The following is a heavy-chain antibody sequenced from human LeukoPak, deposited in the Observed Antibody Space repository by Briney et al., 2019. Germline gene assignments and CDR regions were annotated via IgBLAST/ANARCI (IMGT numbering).Heavy chain of an antibody. CDR3: AREWEWELLDY. CDR2: VVGSGGST. Sequence: GGSLRLSCAVSGFTFSTYALSWVRQAPGKGLEWVSTVVGSGGSTNYADSVKGRFTISRDDSKNTLFLQMNSLRAEDTAVYYCAREWEWELLDYWGQGTLVTVSS. J-gene: IGHJ4*02. V-gene: IGHV3-23*01. CDR1: GFTFSTYA. D-gene: IGHD1-26*01.